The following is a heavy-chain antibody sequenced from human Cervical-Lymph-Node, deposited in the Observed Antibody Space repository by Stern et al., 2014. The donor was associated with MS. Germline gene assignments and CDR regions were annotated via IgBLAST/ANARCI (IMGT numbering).Heavy chain of an antibody. CDR2: IYYSGST. D-gene: IGHD1-26*01. CDR1: GGSISSSSYY. CDR3: ARHLVSGSYAFDY. V-gene: IGHV4-39*01. Sequence: QLQESGPGLVKPSETLSLTCTVSGGSISSSSYYWGWIRQPPGKGLEWIGSIYYSGSTYYNPSLKSRVTISVDTSKNQFSLKLSSVTAADTAVYCCARHLVSGSYAFDYWGQGTLVTVSS. J-gene: IGHJ4*02.